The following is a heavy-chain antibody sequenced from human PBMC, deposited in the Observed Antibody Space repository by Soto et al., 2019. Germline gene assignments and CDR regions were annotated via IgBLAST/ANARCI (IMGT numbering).Heavy chain of an antibody. CDR3: AKAGYSGSYSPTLFGY. D-gene: IGHD1-26*01. CDR1: GFTFSSYA. CDR2: ISGSGGST. Sequence: GGSLSLSRAASGFTFSSYAMSWVRQAPGKGLEWVSAISGSGGSTYYADSVKGRFTISRDNSKNTLYLQMNSLRAEDTAVYYCAKAGYSGSYSPTLFGYWGQGTLVTVSS. J-gene: IGHJ4*02. V-gene: IGHV3-23*01.